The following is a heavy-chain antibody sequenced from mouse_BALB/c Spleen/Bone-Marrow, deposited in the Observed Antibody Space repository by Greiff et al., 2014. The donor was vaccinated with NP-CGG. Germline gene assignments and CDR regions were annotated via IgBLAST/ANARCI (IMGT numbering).Heavy chain of an antibody. D-gene: IGHD2-1*01. Sequence: VKLQESGSVLVRPGASVKLSCKASGYTFTSSWMHWAKQRPGQGLEWIGEIHPNSGNTNYNEKFKGKATLTVDTSSSTAYVDLSSLTSEDSAVYYCAREKIYGNHLWYFDVWGAGTTVTVSS. J-gene: IGHJ1*01. CDR3: AREKIYGNHLWYFDV. V-gene: IGHV1S130*01. CDR2: IHPNSGNT. CDR1: GYTFTSSW.